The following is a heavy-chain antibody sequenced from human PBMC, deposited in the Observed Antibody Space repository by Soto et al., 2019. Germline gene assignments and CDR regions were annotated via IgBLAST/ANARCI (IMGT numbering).Heavy chain of an antibody. CDR2: IYYSGST. Sequence: SETLSLTCTVSGGSISSYYWSWIRQPPGKGLEWTGYIYYSGSTNYNPSLKSRVTISVDTSKNQFSLKLSSVTAADTAVYYCARVGYCSGGSCYSIGSWFDPWGQGTLVTVSS. V-gene: IGHV4-59*01. CDR1: GGSISSYY. D-gene: IGHD2-15*01. CDR3: ARVGYCSGGSCYSIGSWFDP. J-gene: IGHJ5*02.